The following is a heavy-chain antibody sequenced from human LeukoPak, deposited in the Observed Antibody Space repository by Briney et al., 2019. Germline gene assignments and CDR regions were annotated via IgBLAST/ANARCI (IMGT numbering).Heavy chain of an antibody. CDR3: ARDTYYYDGSGYYLMGGFDY. CDR1: GFTFGTYW. Sequence: GGSLRLSCGASGFTFGTYWMHWVRQAPGKGLVWVSGINSDGGTTTYADSVKGRFTISRDNAKNSLYLQMNSLRAEDTAVYYCARDTYYYDGSGYYLMGGFDYWGQGTLVTVSS. J-gene: IGHJ4*02. D-gene: IGHD3-22*01. V-gene: IGHV3-74*01. CDR2: INSDGGTT.